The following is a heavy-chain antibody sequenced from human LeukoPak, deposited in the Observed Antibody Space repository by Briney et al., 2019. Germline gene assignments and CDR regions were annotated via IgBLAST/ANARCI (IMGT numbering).Heavy chain of an antibody. CDR3: ARERQKSYYYDSSGLGPGAIDI. V-gene: IGHV4-39*07. D-gene: IGHD3-22*01. CDR2: IYYSGST. CDR1: GGSISSSSYY. Sequence: SETLSLTCTVSGGSISSSSYYWGWIRQPPGKGLEWIGSIYYSGSTYYNPSLKSRVTISVDTSKNQFSLKLSSVTAADTAVYYCARERQKSYYYDSSGLGPGAIDIWGQGTMVTVSS. J-gene: IGHJ3*02.